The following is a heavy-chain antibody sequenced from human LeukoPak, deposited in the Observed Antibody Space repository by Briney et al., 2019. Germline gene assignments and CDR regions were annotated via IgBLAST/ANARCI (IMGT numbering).Heavy chain of an antibody. CDR2: LSGSGGNT. D-gene: IGHD3-22*01. V-gene: IGHV3-23*01. CDR3: AKGSYYYDSADYFDY. Sequence: GGSLRLSCAASGFTFSSYAMSWVRQAPGKGLEWVSTLSGSGGNTYYADSVKGRVTISRDNSKNTLYLQMNSLRAKDTAVYHCAKGSYYYDSADYFDYWGQGTLVTVSS. J-gene: IGHJ4*02. CDR1: GFTFSSYA.